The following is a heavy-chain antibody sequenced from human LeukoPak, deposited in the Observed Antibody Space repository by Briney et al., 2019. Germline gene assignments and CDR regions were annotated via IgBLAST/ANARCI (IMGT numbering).Heavy chain of an antibody. Sequence: PSETLSLTCTVSGGSISSYYWSWIRQPPGKGLEWIGYIYYSGSANYNPSLKSRVTISVDTSKNQFSLKLSSVTAADTAVYYCARADPPYYYDSSGYRGAFDIWGQGTMVTVSS. CDR2: IYYSGSA. J-gene: IGHJ3*02. CDR1: GGSISSYY. V-gene: IGHV4-59*01. CDR3: ARADPPYYYDSSGYRGAFDI. D-gene: IGHD3-22*01.